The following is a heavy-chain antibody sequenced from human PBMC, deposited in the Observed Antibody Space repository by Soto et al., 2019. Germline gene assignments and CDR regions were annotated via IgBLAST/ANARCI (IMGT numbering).Heavy chain of an antibody. Sequence: SQTISLTCSISGDSFPSNSAAWNWMRQSPSRALKSLGRTYYRSKWYNDYAVSVKSRITINPDTSKNQFSLQLNSVTPEDTAVYYCARVGDIVVVPAATRGWFDPWGQGTLVTVSS. CDR1: GDSFPSNSAA. CDR3: ARVGDIVVVPAATRGWFDP. CDR2: TYYRSKWYN. J-gene: IGHJ5*02. D-gene: IGHD2-2*01. V-gene: IGHV6-1*01.